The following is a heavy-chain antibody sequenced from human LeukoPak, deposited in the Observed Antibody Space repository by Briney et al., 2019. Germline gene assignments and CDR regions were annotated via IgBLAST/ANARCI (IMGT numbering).Heavy chain of an antibody. Sequence: SETLSLTCTVSGGSISSGDYYWSWIRQPPGKGLEWIGYIYHSGSTYYNPSLKSRVTISVDRSKNQFSLKLSSVTAADTAVYYCARAPGHYYYMDVWGKGTTVTVSS. V-gene: IGHV4-30-4*01. J-gene: IGHJ6*03. CDR1: GGSISSGDYY. CDR2: IYHSGST. D-gene: IGHD3-10*01. CDR3: ARAPGHYYYMDV.